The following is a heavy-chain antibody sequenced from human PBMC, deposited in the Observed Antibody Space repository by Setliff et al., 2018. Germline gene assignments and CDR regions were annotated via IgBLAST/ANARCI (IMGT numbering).Heavy chain of an antibody. CDR3: ARLLVVTDAFDI. V-gene: IGHV4-34*01. D-gene: IGHD3-22*01. J-gene: IGHJ3*02. CDR1: GGSFSDYF. CDR2: INHSGST. Sequence: SETLSLTCAVYGGSFSDYFWTWIRQPPGKGLEWIGEINHSGSTNYNPSLKSRVTISVDTSKNQFSLKLSSVTAADTAVYYCARLLVVTDAFDIWGQGTMVTVSS.